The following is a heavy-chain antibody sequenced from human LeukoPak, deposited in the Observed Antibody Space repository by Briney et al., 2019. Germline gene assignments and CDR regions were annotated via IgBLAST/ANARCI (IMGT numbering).Heavy chain of an antibody. V-gene: IGHV3-30*04. CDR2: ISYDGSNK. D-gene: IGHD3-22*01. Sequence: GRSLRLSCAASGFTFSSYALHGVRQAPGKGLEGVAVISYDGSNKYYADSVKGRFSISRVNSKNTLYLQMNSLTTEDTAVYYCARGSGYLETFDYWGQGTLVTVSS. CDR1: GFTFSSYA. J-gene: IGHJ4*02. CDR3: ARGSGYLETFDY.